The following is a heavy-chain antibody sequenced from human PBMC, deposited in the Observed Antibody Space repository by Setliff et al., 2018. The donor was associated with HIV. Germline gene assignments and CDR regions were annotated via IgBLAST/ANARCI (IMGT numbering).Heavy chain of an antibody. V-gene: IGHV4-4*09. J-gene: IGHJ4*02. Sequence: SETLSLTCTVSGGSISSYYWSWIRQPPGKGLEWIGYIYTSGSTNYNPSLKSRVTISVDTSKNQFSLRLSSVTAADTAVYYCARGSYTVRIDYWGQGTRVTVSS. CDR3: ARGSYTVRIDY. CDR1: GGSISSYY. D-gene: IGHD3-10*01. CDR2: IYTSGST.